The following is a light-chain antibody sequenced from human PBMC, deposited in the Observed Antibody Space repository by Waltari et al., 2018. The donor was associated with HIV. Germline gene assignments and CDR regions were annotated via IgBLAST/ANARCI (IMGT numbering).Light chain of an antibody. J-gene: IGKJ2*01. CDR1: QSISSW. CDR3: QQYNSYPYT. CDR2: KAS. V-gene: IGKV1-5*03. Sequence: DIQMTQSPSTLSASVGDRVTITCRASQSISSWLAWYQQKPGKAPKLLISKASSLESGVPSRFSGSGSGTEFTLTISSLQPDDFATYYCQQYNSYPYTFGQGTKLEIK.